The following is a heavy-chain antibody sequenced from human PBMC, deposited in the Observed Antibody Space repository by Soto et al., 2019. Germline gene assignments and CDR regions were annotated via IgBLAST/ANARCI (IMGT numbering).Heavy chain of an antibody. Sequence: GWSLRLSCSASGFSFSSYAMSCVRQAPGKGLEWVSAISGSGGSTYYADSVKGRFTISRDNSKNTLYLQMNSLRAEDTAVYYCAKEALSCDYSYYGMYGCGQRPTVTLSS. CDR2: ISGSGGST. CDR3: AKEALSCDYSYYGMYG. J-gene: IGHJ6*02. D-gene: IGHD2-2*01. V-gene: IGHV3-23*01. CDR1: GFSFSSYA.